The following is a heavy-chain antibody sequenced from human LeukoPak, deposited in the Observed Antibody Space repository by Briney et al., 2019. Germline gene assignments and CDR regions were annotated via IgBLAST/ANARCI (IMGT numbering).Heavy chain of an antibody. CDR3: ARDAGSTSHYYYYGMAA. D-gene: IGHD6-6*01. Sequence: GGSLRLSCAASGFTLSSYGMRWVREAPGKGREWGAVIWYDGSNKYYADSVKGRFTISRDNSKNTLYLRINSLRAEDTAVYFCARDAGSTSHYYYYGMAAWGEGTKVSVSS. J-gene: IGHJ6*04. CDR2: IWYDGSNK. V-gene: IGHV3-33*01. CDR1: GFTLSSYG.